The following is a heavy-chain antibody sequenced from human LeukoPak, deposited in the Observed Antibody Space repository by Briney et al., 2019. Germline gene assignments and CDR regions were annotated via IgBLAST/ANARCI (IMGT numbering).Heavy chain of an antibody. Sequence: AGGSLRLSCAASGFTFSSYAMSWVRQPPGKGLEWIGEIYHSGSTNYNPSLKSRVTISVDKSKNQFSLKLSSVTAADTAVYYCARGLNRNDYGDYGYWGQGTLVTVSS. CDR2: IYHSGST. CDR1: GFTFSSYAM. CDR3: ARGLNRNDYGDYGY. V-gene: IGHV4-4*02. D-gene: IGHD4-17*01. J-gene: IGHJ4*02.